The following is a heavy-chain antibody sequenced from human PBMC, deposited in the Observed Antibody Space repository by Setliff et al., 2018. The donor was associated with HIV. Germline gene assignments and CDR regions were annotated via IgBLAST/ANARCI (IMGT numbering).Heavy chain of an antibody. CDR3: ARVWVIVGGDAFDI. Sequence: ASVKVSCKASGYTFIGYYMHWVRQAPGQGLEWMGWINTNSGGTNYAQKFQGRVTMTRDTSITTAYMELSRLRSDDTAVYYCARVWVIVGGDAFDIWGQGTLVTVSS. CDR1: GYTFIGYY. D-gene: IGHD1-26*01. J-gene: IGHJ3*02. V-gene: IGHV1-2*02. CDR2: INTNSGGT.